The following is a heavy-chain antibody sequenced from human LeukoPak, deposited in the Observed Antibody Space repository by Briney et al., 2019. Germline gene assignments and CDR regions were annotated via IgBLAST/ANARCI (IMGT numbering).Heavy chain of an antibody. V-gene: IGHV3-30*03. D-gene: IGHD6-19*01. Sequence: AGGSLRLSCAASGFTFSSYGMHWVRQAPGRGLEWVAVISYDGSNKYYADSVKGRFTISRDNSKNTLYLQMNSLRAEDTAVYYCASAVAGTGGPFDYWGRGTLVTVSS. CDR3: ASAVAGTGGPFDY. CDR1: GFTFSSYG. CDR2: ISYDGSNK. J-gene: IGHJ4*02.